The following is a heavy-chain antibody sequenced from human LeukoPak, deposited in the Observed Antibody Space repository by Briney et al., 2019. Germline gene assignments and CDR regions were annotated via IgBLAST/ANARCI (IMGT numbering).Heavy chain of an antibody. J-gene: IGHJ4*02. D-gene: IGHD4-11*01. CDR2: INHSGST. V-gene: IGHV4-34*01. CDR3: ARAPTAYFDY. Sequence: SETLSLTCAVYGGSFSGYYWSWIRQPPGKGLEWIGAINHSGSTNYNPSLKSRVTISVDTSKNQFSLKLSSVTAADTAVYYCARAPTAYFDYWGQGTLVTVSS. CDR1: GGSFSGYY.